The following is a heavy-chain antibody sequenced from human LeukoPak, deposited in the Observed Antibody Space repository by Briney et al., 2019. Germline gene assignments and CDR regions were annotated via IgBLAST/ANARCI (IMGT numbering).Heavy chain of an antibody. J-gene: IGHJ4*02. CDR2: IRSKAYGGTT. Sequence: GGSRRPSGTPSGFTFVDYARSWVRQAPGKGRDGVGFIRSKAYGGTTEYTTSVKGRLTISRDDSKTIAYLQMNSLKTEDTAVYYCTRDRLQLWFRVFDYWGQGNPVPLYS. CDR3: TRDRLQLWFRVFDY. V-gene: IGHV3-49*04. D-gene: IGHD5-18*01. CDR1: GFTFVDYA.